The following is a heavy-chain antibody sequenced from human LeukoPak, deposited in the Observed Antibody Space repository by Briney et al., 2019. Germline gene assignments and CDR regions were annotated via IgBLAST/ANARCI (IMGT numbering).Heavy chain of an antibody. CDR3: AKGPGSGYELDYFDY. CDR1: GFTFSSYA. V-gene: IGHV3-23*01. Sequence: GGSLRLPCAASGFTFSSYAMSWVRQAPGKGLEWVSAISGSGGSTYYADSVKGRFTISRDNSKNTLYLQMNSLRAEDTAVYYCAKGPGSGYELDYFDYWGQGTLVTVSS. J-gene: IGHJ4*02. CDR2: ISGSGGST. D-gene: IGHD3-3*01.